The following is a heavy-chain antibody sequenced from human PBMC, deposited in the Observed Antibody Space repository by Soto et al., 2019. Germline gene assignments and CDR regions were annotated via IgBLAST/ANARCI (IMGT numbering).Heavy chain of an antibody. CDR3: GTASTGWYLNSFEI. CDR1: GGSFSGYY. J-gene: IGHJ3*02. Sequence: SETLSLTCAVYGGSFSGYYWSWIRQPPGQGLEWIGEINHSGSTNYNPSLKSRVTISVDTSKNQFSLKLRSVTATATAVYYCGTASTGWYLNSFEIWRQGTRGTFSS. CDR2: INHSGST. V-gene: IGHV4-34*01. D-gene: IGHD6-13*01.